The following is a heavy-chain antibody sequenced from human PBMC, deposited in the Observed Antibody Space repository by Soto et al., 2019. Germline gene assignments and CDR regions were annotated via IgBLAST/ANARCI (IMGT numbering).Heavy chain of an antibody. D-gene: IGHD6-19*01. CDR1: GDSVSINSAA. Sequence: PSQTLSFTCAISGDSVSINSAAWNWIRQSPSRGLEWLGRTYYRSKWYNDYAVSVKSRITINPDTSKNQFSLQLNSVTPEDTAVYYCARGLSSGRNNWFDPWGQGTQVTVSS. CDR3: ARGLSSGRNNWFDP. CDR2: TYYRSKWYN. V-gene: IGHV6-1*01. J-gene: IGHJ5*02.